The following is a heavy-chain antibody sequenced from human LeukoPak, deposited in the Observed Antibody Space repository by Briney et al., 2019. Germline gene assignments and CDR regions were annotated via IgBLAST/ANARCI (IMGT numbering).Heavy chain of an antibody. CDR2: IFYSGST. J-gene: IGHJ4*02. D-gene: IGHD1-26*01. Sequence: TSETLSLTCTVSGGSISGYYWSWIRQPPGKGLEWIGYIFYSGSTNYNPSLKSRVTISVDTSKNQFSLKLSSVTAADTAVYYCARGEWDLLFDYWGQGTLVTVSS. CDR1: GGSISGYY. CDR3: ARGEWDLLFDY. V-gene: IGHV4-59*01.